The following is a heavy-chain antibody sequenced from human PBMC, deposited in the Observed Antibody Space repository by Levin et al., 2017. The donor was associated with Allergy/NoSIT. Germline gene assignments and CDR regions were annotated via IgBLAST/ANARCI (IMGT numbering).Heavy chain of an antibody. V-gene: IGHV1-2*02. CDR2: INPLSGDT. Sequence: ASVKVSCKASGYIFTGYYLHWVRQAPGQGLEWTAWINPLSGDTKYAPKFQGTVTLTRDTSSNTAHMEVSGLTSADTAVYFCARESPYYFDYWGQGTLVTVSS. CDR1: GYIFTGYY. J-gene: IGHJ4*02. CDR3: ARESPYYFDY.